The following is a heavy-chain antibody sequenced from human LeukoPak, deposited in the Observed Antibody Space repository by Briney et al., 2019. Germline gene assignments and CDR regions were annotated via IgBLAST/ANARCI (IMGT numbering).Heavy chain of an antibody. J-gene: IGHJ4*02. D-gene: IGHD4-17*01. V-gene: IGHV3-48*02. Sequence: GGSLRLSCAASGFIFSSYSMNWVRQAPGKGLKWVSYISSGGSTIYYADSVKGRFTISRDNDKNSLYLEMNGLRDEDTALYYCTRDAEYGESLCHYWGQGILVTVSS. CDR3: TRDAEYGESLCHY. CDR2: ISSGGSTI. CDR1: GFIFSSYS.